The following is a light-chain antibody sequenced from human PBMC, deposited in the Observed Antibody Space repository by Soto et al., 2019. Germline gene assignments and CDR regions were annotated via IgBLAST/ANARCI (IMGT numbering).Light chain of an antibody. Sequence: QLVLTQPPSVSGAPGQRVTISCTGSSSNIGAGYDVHWYQQLPGTAPKFLIYGNNNRPSGVPDRFSGSKSGTSASLAITGLQAEDEADYYCQSYDSGLSGYVFGTGTKLTVL. CDR1: SSNIGAGYD. CDR2: GNN. V-gene: IGLV1-40*01. CDR3: QSYDSGLSGYV. J-gene: IGLJ1*01.